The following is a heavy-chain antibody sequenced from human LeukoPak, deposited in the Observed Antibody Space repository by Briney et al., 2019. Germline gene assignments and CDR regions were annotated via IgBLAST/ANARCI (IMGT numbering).Heavy chain of an antibody. CDR3: ARGYGSGSYNNFNK. CDR1: GYSISSGYY. D-gene: IGHD3-10*01. CDR2: IYHSGST. J-gene: IGHJ4*02. Sequence: TSETLSLTCTVSGYSISSGYYWGWIRQPPGKGLEWIGSIYHSGSTYYNPSLKSRVTISVDTSKNQFSLKLSSVTAADTAVYYCARGYGSGSYNNFNKWGQGLLVAVSS. V-gene: IGHV4-38-2*02.